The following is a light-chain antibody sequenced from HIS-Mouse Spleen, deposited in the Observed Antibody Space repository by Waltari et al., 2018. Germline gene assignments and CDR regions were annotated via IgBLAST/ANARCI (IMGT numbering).Light chain of an antibody. CDR1: QSVSST. J-gene: IGKJ4*01. CDR2: GAS. CDR3: QQYNNWPPLT. V-gene: IGKV3D-15*03. Sequence: LLMTQHPPTLSGTPGKRAPRSCRASQSVSSTFAWYQKKPGQAPRPLIYGASIRATGIPARFSGSGSGTEFTLTISILQSEDFAVYYCQQYNNWPPLTFGGGTKVEIK.